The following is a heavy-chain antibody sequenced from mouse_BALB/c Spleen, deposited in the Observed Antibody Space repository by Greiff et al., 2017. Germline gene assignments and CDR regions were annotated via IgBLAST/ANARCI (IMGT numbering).Heavy chain of an antibody. J-gene: IGHJ4*01. CDR2: INPNNGGT. Sequence: VQLQQSGPELVKPGASVKIPCKASGYTFTDYNMDWVKQSHGKSLEWIGDINPNNGGTIYNQKFKGKATLTVDKSSSTAYMELRSLTSEDTAVYYCARTALLRLRAMDYWGQGTSVTVSS. D-gene: IGHD1-2*01. CDR3: ARTALLRLRAMDY. V-gene: IGHV1-18*01. CDR1: GYTFTDYN.